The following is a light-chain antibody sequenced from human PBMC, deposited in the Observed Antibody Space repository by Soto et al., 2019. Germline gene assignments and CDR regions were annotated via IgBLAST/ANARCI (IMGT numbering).Light chain of an antibody. J-gene: IGKJ4*01. CDR2: DAS. V-gene: IGKV1-8*01. CDR1: QGISTY. CDR3: QQYYSYPPT. Sequence: XXPSSFSASAGDRVTITCRASQGISTYLAWYQQKPGKAPXLLIFDASTLQSGVPSRFSGSGSGTDFTLTISCLQSEDFATYYCQQYYSYPPTFGGGTKVEF.